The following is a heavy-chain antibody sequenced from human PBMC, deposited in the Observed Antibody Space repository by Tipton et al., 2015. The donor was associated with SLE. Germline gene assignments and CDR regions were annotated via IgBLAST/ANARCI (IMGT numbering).Heavy chain of an antibody. V-gene: IGHV4-59*08. D-gene: IGHD6-19*01. CDR1: GGSISSHY. CDR2: IYYSGST. Sequence: LRLSCTVSGGSISSHYWSWIRQPPGKGLEWIGYIYYSGSTNYNPSLKSRVTISVDTSKNQFSLKLSSVTAADTAVYYCARSIAVAGRPDWFDPWGQGTLVTVSS. J-gene: IGHJ5*02. CDR3: ARSIAVAGRPDWFDP.